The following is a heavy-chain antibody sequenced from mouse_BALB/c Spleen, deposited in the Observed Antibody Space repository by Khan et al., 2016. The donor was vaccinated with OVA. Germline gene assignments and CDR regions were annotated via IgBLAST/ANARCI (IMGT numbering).Heavy chain of an antibody. CDR1: GFSLTTYG. CDR3: ARGGFYAMDY. J-gene: IGHJ4*01. CDR2: IWSDGIT. D-gene: IGHD1-1*02. V-gene: IGHV2-6*02. Sequence: VELVESGPGLVAPSQSLSITCTVSGFSLTTYGVHWVRQPPGKGLEWLVVIWSDGITTYNSALKSRLSISKDNSKSQVFLKMNRLQTDDTARDYCARGGFYAMDYWGQGTSVTVSS.